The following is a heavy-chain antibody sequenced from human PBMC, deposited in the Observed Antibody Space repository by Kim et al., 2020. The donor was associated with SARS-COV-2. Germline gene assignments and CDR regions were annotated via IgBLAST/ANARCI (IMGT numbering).Heavy chain of an antibody. CDR3: ARGKIRTSRLYDL. CDR2: VSGSGGST. Sequence: GGSLRLSCVASGFTFSNYPMNWLRQVPGKGLAWVSGVSGSGGSTFYADSLEGQFTVSRDNSKNTVFLQMNSLRADDMARYYCARGKIRTSRLYDLWGQGTLVTVSP. J-gene: IGHJ4*02. D-gene: IGHD3-16*01. V-gene: IGHV3-23*01. CDR1: GFTFSNYP.